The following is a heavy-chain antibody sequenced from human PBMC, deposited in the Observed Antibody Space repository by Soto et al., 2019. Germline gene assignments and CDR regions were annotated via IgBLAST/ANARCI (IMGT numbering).Heavy chain of an antibody. V-gene: IGHV3-23*01. CDR3: AKDATVGATDYFDS. CDR1: GFSFVSYA. D-gene: IGHD1-26*01. Sequence: EVQLLQSGGGLVQPGGSLRLSCATSGFSFVSYAMSWVRQAPGKGLEWVSTITGSGGSTYYPDSVKGRFTTSRDNSKNTLQLQMNSLIAEGTAIYYCAKDATVGATDYFDSWGQGILVTVSS. CDR2: ITGSGGST. J-gene: IGHJ4*02.